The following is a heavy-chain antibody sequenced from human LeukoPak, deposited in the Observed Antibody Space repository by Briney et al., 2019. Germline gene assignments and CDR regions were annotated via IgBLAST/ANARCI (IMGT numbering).Heavy chain of an antibody. D-gene: IGHD3-10*01. CDR1: GYTFTSYG. J-gene: IGHJ6*03. CDR3: ARGRHYYYGSGSYYSPYYYYYMDV. CDR2: ISAYNGNT. V-gene: IGHV1-18*01. Sequence: PVASVKVSCKASGYTFTSYGISWVRQAPGQGLEWMGWISAYNGNTNYAQKLQGRVTMTTDTSTSTAYMELRSLRSDDTAVYYCARGRHYYYGSGSYYSPYYYYYMDVWGKGTTVTVSS.